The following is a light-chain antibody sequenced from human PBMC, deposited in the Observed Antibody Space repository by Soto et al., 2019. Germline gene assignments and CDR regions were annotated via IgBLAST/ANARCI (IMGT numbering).Light chain of an antibody. CDR1: QSVSRY. J-gene: IGKJ4*01. V-gene: IGKV3-11*01. Sequence: EIVLTQSPATLSLSPGERATLSCRASQSVSRYLAWYQQKPGQAPRLLIYDASNRATGIPARFSGSGSGTDFPLTISSLEPEDFAAYYCQQRINWPLTFGGGTKVEIK. CDR2: DAS. CDR3: QQRINWPLT.